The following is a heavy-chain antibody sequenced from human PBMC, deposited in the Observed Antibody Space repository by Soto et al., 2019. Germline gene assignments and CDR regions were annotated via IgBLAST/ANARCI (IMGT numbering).Heavy chain of an antibody. J-gene: IGHJ6*01. CDR2: INHSGST. V-gene: IGHV4-34*01. Sequence: QVQLQQWGAGLLKPSETLSLTCAVYGGSFSGYYWSWIRQPPGKGLEWIGEINHSGSTNYNPSLKSRVTISVDTSKNQFSLKLSSVTAADTAVYYCARGLLLYYDSSGRPHYYYYGMDVW. CDR1: GGSFSGYY. CDR3: ARGLLLYYDSSGRPHYYYYGMDV. D-gene: IGHD3-22*01.